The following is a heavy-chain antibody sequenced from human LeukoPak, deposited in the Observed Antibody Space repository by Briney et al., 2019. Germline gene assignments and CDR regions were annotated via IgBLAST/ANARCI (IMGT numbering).Heavy chain of an antibody. CDR2: IYWDDDK. Sequence: TLSLTCTVSGGSISSYYWSWIRQPPGKALEWLALIYWDDDKRYSPSLKSRLTITKDTSKNQVVLTMTNMDPVDTATYYCAHLKDMGAFDIWGQGTMVTVSS. CDR1: GGSISSYYW. V-gene: IGHV2-5*08. J-gene: IGHJ3*02. D-gene: IGHD2-15*01. CDR3: AHLKDMGAFDI.